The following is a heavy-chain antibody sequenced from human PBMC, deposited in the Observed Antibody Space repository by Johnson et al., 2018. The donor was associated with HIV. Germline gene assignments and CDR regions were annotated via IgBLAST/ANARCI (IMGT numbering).Heavy chain of an antibody. CDR3: ARGFLYSSSSL. CDR1: GFTFSSYA. D-gene: IGHD6-13*01. CDR2: ISSNGGST. V-gene: IGHV3-64*01. J-gene: IGHJ3*01. Sequence: EVQLVESGGALVQPGGSLRLSCAASGFTFSSYAMHWVRQAPGKGLECVSAISSNGGSTYYANSVKGRFTISRDNSKNTLYLQMGSLRAEDRAVYYCARGFLYSSSSLWGQGTMVTVSS.